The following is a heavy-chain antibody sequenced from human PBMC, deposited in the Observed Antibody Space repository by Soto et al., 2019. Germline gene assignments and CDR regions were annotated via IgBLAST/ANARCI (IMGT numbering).Heavy chain of an antibody. CDR1: GYTFTSYG. CDR2: ISAYNGNT. J-gene: IGHJ6*02. V-gene: IGHV1-18*01. D-gene: IGHD3-3*01. Sequence: GASVKVSCKASGYTFTSYGISWVRQAPGQGLEWMGWISAYNGNTNYAQKLQGRVTMTTDTSTSTAYMELRSLRSDDTAVYYCARDRSGASDFWSGLGDGMDVWGQGTTVTVSS. CDR3: ARDRSGASDFWSGLGDGMDV.